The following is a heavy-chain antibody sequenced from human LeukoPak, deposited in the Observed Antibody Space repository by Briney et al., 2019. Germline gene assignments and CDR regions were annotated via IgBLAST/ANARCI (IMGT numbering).Heavy chain of an antibody. CDR2: INTDGSST. Sequence: GGSLRLSCAASGFTFSSYWMHWVRQAPGKGLVWVSRINTDGSSTSYADSVKGRFTISRDNAKNTLYLQMNSLRAEDTAVYYCARGFYGTRRDAFDIWGQGTMVTVSS. J-gene: IGHJ3*02. CDR3: ARGFYGTRRDAFDI. CDR1: GFTFSSYW. D-gene: IGHD4-17*01. V-gene: IGHV3-74*01.